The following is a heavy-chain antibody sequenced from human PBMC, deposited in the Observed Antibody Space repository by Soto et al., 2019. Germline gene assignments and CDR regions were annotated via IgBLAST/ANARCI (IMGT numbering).Heavy chain of an antibody. J-gene: IGHJ4*02. Sequence: QVQLVESGGGVVQPGRSLRLSCAASGFTFSSYGMHWVRQAPGKGLEWVAVIWYDGSNKYYADSVKGRFTISRDNSKNTLYLQMNSMRAEDTAVYYCAREGSQVAYFDYWGQGTLVTVSS. CDR3: AREGSQVAYFDY. D-gene: IGHD3-10*01. V-gene: IGHV3-33*01. CDR2: IWYDGSNK. CDR1: GFTFSSYG.